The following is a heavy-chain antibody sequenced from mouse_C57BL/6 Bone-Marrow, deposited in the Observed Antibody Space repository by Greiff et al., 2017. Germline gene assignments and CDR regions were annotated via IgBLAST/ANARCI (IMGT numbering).Heavy chain of an antibody. CDR2: INPNYGTT. Sequence: HVKQSGPELVKPGASVKISCKASGYSFTDYYMNWVKQSNGQSLEWIGVINPNYGTTSYNQKFKGKATLTVDQSSSTAYMQLNSLTSEDSAVYYCARNYYGSSLYYWGQGTTLTVSS. CDR3: ARNYYGSSLYY. J-gene: IGHJ2*01. V-gene: IGHV1-39*01. CDR1: GYSFTDYY. D-gene: IGHD1-1*01.